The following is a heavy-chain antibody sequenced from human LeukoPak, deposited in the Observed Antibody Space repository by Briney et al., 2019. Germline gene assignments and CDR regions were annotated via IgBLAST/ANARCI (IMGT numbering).Heavy chain of an antibody. J-gene: IGHJ6*02. V-gene: IGHV1-69*01. Sequence: SMKVSCKASGGTFSTYAISWVRQAPGHGLEWMGGIIPIFGTANYAQKFQGRVTITADESTSTAYMELSSLRSEDTAVYYCARVEGRSSDIVVVPAAPFEYYYYGMDVWGQGTTVTVSS. CDR3: ARVEGRSSDIVVVPAAPFEYYYYGMDV. D-gene: IGHD2-2*01. CDR2: IIPIFGTA. CDR1: GGTFSTYA.